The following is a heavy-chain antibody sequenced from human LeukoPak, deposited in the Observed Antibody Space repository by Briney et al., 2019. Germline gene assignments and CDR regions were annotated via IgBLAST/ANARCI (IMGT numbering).Heavy chain of an antibody. CDR1: GGTFSSYA. CDR2: IIPIFGTA. J-gene: IGHJ4*02. D-gene: IGHD6-6*01. V-gene: IGHV1-69*05. Sequence: SVRVSCKASGGTFSSYAISWVPDAPGQGLEWMGRIIPIFGTANYAQKFQGRVTITTDESTSTAYMELSSLRSEDTAVYYCAECRSSSSSFDYWGQGTLVTVSS. CDR3: AECRSSSSSFDY.